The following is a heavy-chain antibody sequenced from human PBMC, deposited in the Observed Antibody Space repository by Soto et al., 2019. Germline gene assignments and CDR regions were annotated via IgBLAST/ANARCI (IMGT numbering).Heavy chain of an antibody. CDR3: AKGAPLGSGYDSAFDY. J-gene: IGHJ4*02. CDR2: ISATAGST. D-gene: IGHD5-12*01. CDR1: GFTFSNFA. Sequence: EVQLLESGGGLVQPGGSLRLSCAASGFTFSNFAVSWVRQAPGKGLEWVSLISATAGSTYYAASVKGRFTISRDNSKNTLYLQMNSLRAEDTAVYYCAKGAPLGSGYDSAFDYWGRGTLVAVSS. V-gene: IGHV3-23*01.